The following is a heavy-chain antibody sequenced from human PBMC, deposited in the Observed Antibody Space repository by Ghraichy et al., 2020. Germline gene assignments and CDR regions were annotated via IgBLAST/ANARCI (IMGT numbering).Heavy chain of an antibody. Sequence: SETLSLTCTVSGGSISSSSYYWGWIRQPPGKGLEWIGSIYYSGSTYYNPSLKSRVTISVDTSKNQFSLKLSSVTAADTAVYYCARLARRAAILVDYWGQGTLVTVSS. CDR3: ARLARRAAILVDY. CDR2: IYYSGST. J-gene: IGHJ4*02. D-gene: IGHD2-2*02. CDR1: GGSISSSSYY. V-gene: IGHV4-39*01.